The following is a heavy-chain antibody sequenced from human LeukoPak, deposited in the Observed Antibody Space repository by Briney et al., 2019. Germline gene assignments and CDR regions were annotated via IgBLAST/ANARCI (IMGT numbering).Heavy chain of an antibody. CDR2: IFYSGTT. CDR1: GGSINSDCW. Sequence: PSGTLSLTCAVSGGSINSDCWWTGVRQPPGKGLEWIGYIFYSGTTNYNPSLKSRVTISVDTSKNQFSLKLSSVTAADTAVYYCAREGRGYSAYDSTLGWFDPWGQGTLVTVSS. CDR3: AREGRGYSAYDSTLGWFDP. D-gene: IGHD5-12*01. J-gene: IGHJ5*02. V-gene: IGHV4-4*02.